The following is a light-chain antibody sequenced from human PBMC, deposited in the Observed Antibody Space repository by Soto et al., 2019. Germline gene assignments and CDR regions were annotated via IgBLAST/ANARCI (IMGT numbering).Light chain of an antibody. CDR3: QHYGGMWA. CDR1: QTISSW. J-gene: IGKJ1*01. Sequence: DIQMTQSPSTLSGSVGDRVTITFRASQTISSWLAWYQQKPGKAPKVLIYDASNLESGVPSRFSGSGSGTEFILTISSLQPDDFTTYYCQHYGGMWAFGQGTKVDIK. CDR2: DAS. V-gene: IGKV1-5*01.